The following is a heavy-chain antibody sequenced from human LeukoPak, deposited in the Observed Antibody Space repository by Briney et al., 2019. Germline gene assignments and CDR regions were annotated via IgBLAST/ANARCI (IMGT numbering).Heavy chain of an antibody. V-gene: IGHV3-23*01. J-gene: IGHJ4*02. CDR1: GFTFSNFA. Sequence: GGSLRLSCSASGFTFSNFAMSWVRQAPGKGLEWVSAVSSDGINTYYTDSLKGCFTISRDNSKNILYLQMNSLRADDTAVYYCAKVSESNYDILTGYYTPYYFDYWGQGTLVTVSS. D-gene: IGHD3-9*01. CDR3: AKVSESNYDILTGYYTPYYFDY. CDR2: VSSDGINT.